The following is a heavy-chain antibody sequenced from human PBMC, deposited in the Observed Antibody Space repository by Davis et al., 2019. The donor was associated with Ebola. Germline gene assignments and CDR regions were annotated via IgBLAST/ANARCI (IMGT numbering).Heavy chain of an antibody. CDR1: GFTFSSYA. CDR2: ISYDGSNK. V-gene: IGHV3-30-3*01. CDR3: ARDLWSTTVVTPGMDV. D-gene: IGHD4-23*01. Sequence: PGGSLRLSCAASGFTFSSYAMHWVRQAPGKGLEWVAVISYDGSNKYYADSVKGRFTISRDNSKNTLYLQMNSLRAEDTAVYYCARDLWSTTVVTPGMDVWGQGTTVTVSS. J-gene: IGHJ6*02.